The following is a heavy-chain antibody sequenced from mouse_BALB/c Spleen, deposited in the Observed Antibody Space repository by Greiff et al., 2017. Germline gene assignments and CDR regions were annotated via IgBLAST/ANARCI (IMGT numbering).Heavy chain of an antibody. CDR2: IYPGDGDT. CDR3: ARGGMITTAFDY. J-gene: IGHJ2*01. Sequence: VQLQQSGAELARPGASVKLSCKASGYTFTSYWMQWVKQRPGQGLEWIGAIYPGDGDTRYTQKFKGKATLTADKSSSTAYMQLSSLASEDSAVYYCARGGMITTAFDYWGQGTTLTVSS. CDR1: GYTFTSYW. D-gene: IGHD2-4*01. V-gene: IGHV1-87*01.